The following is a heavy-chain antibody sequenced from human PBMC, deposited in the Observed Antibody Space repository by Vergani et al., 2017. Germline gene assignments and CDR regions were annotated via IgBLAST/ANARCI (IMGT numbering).Heavy chain of an antibody. D-gene: IGHD6-6*01. CDR1: GGSISSSSYY. Sequence: QLQLQESGPGLVKPSETLSLTCTVSGGSISSSSYYWGWIRQPPGKGLEWIGSIYYSGSTYYNPSLKSRVTISVDTSKNQFSLELGSVTAADTAVYYCARLLGSSSGGDYWGQGTLVTVSS. V-gene: IGHV4-39*01. J-gene: IGHJ4*02. CDR2: IYYSGST. CDR3: ARLLGSSSGGDY.